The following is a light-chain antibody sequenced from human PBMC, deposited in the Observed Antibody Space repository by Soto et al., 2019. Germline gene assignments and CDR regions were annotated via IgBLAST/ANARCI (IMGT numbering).Light chain of an antibody. J-gene: IGLJ3*02. CDR1: SSDLGGYNY. CDR3: SSYTSSSIWV. V-gene: IGLV2-14*01. Sequence: QSALTQPASVSGSPGQSITISCTGTSSDLGGYNYVSWYQQHPGKAPKLMIYEVSNRPSGVSNRFSGSKSGNTASLTISGLQAEDEADYYCSSYTSSSIWVFGGGTKLTVL. CDR2: EVS.